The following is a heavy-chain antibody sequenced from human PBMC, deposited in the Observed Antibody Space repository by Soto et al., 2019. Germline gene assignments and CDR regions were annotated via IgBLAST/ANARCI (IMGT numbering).Heavy chain of an antibody. CDR2: IYYSGST. D-gene: IGHD6-13*01. Sequence: QVQLQESGPGLVKPSQTLSLTCTVSGGSISSGGYYWSWIRQHPGKGLEWIGYIYYSGSTYYNPSLKSRVTISVDTSKNQFSLKLSSVTAADTAVYYCAGWYSSSWSHYYYYYGMDVWGQGTTVTVSS. CDR1: GGSISSGGYY. J-gene: IGHJ6*02. CDR3: AGWYSSSWSHYYYYYGMDV. V-gene: IGHV4-31*03.